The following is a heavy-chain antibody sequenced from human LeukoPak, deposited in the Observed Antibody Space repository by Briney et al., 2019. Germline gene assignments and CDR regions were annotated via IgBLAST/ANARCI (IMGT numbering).Heavy chain of an antibody. CDR3: ARDGTALGY. CDR1: GFTISNYW. D-gene: IGHD3-16*01. J-gene: IGHJ4*02. CDR2: IKEDGSEK. V-gene: IGHV3-7*05. Sequence: GGSLRLSCAASGFTISNYWMSWVRQAPGKGLEWVANIKEDGSEKYYVGSVRGRFTISRDNAKDSLYLQMNSLRAEDTAVYYCARDGTALGYWGQGTLVTVSS.